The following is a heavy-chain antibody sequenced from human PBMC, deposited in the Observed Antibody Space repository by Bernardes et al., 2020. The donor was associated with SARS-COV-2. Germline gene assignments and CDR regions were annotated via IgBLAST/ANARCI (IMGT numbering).Heavy chain of an antibody. CDR3: ARGRLRLRA. V-gene: IGHV4-34*01. J-gene: IGHJ5*02. CDR2: IDESGIT. D-gene: IGHD3-16*01. Sequence: SAPLSLPLAVYGASFSGYSWCWIRQFPGNRLEWIGEIDESGITSYNPSLLSRITISRDTSKTQFSLTLDSVTAADTAVYFCARGRLRLRAWGQGTLVTVSS. CDR1: GASFSGYS.